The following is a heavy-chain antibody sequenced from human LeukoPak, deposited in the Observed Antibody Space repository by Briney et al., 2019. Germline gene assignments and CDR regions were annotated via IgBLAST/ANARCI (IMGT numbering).Heavy chain of an antibody. Sequence: PGGSLRLSCAASGFTFSSYGMHWVRQAPGKGLEWVSGVTGSASSTYYADSVKCRFTISRDNSKNILYLQMNSLRVEDTAVYYCAKGWYNGPNWFDPWGQGTLVTVSS. CDR3: AKGWYNGPNWFDP. D-gene: IGHD1-14*01. J-gene: IGHJ5*02. V-gene: IGHV3-23*01. CDR1: GFTFSSYG. CDR2: VTGSASST.